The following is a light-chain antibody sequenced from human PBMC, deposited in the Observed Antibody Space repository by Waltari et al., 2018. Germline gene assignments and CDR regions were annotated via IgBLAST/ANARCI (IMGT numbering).Light chain of an antibody. J-gene: IGLJ2*01. Sequence: SYVLTQPPSVSVAPGQTASITCGGDNIGSKSVHWYQQKPGQAPVLVVHDDSDRPSGIPERLSGSNSGNTATLTISRVEAGDEADFYCQVWDSGSGHPHVVFGGGTRLTVL. CDR3: QVWDSGSGHPHVV. CDR1: NIGSKS. CDR2: DDS. V-gene: IGLV3-21*02.